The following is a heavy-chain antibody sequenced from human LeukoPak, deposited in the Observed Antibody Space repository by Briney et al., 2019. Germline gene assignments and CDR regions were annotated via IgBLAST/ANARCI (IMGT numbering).Heavy chain of an antibody. CDR3: VVTASRPLHSFDY. J-gene: IGHJ4*02. V-gene: IGHV3-66*01. CDR2: IYSGGST. D-gene: IGHD2-21*02. Sequence: PGGSLRLSCAASGFTFSSYWMHWVRQAPGKGLEWVSVIYSGGSTYYADSVKGRFTISRDNSKNTLYLQMNSLRAEDTAVYYCVVTASRPLHSFDYWGQGTLVTVSS. CDR1: GFTFSSYW.